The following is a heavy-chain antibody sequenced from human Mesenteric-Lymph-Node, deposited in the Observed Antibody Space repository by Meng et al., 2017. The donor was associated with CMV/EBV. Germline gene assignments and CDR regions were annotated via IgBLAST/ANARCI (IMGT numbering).Heavy chain of an antibody. J-gene: IGHJ4*02. V-gene: IGHV3-21*01. CDR3: AREPLRESSGWPYFDY. CDR2: IRSSSSYI. Sequence: SGFPFSSYSMNWVRQAPGKGLEWVSSIRSSSSYIYYADSVKGRFTISRDNAKNSLYLQMNSLRAEDTAVYYCAREPLRESSGWPYFDYWGQGTLVTVSS. D-gene: IGHD6-19*01. CDR1: GFPFSSYS.